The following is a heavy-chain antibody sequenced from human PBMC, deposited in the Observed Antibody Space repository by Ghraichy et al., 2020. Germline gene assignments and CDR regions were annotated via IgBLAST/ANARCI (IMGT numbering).Heavy chain of an antibody. CDR2: ISGSGGST. CDR1: GFTFSSYA. CDR3: AKGGYLVGATVYYYYMDV. D-gene: IGHD1-26*01. J-gene: IGHJ6*03. Sequence: GGSLRLSCAASGFTFSSYAMSWVRQAPGKGLEWVSAISGSGGSTYYADSVKGRFTISRDNSKNTLYLQMNSLRAEDTAVYYCAKGGYLVGATVYYYYMDVWVKGTTVTVSS. V-gene: IGHV3-23*01.